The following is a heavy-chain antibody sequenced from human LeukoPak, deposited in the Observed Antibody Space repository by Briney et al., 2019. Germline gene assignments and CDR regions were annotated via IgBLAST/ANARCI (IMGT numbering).Heavy chain of an antibody. J-gene: IGHJ4*02. CDR3: ARDPRITIFGVGWKPFDY. CDR1: GYTFTSYG. V-gene: IGHV1-18*01. CDR2: ISAYNGNT. D-gene: IGHD3-3*01. Sequence: ASVKVSCKASGYTFTSYGISWVRQAPGQGLEWMGWISAYNGNTNYAQKLQGRVTMTTDTSTSTAYTELRSLRSDDTAVYYCARDPRITIFGVGWKPFDYWGQGTLVTVSS.